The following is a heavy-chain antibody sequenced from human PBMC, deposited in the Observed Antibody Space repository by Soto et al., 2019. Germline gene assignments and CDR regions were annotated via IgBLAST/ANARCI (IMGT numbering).Heavy chain of an antibody. CDR3: ARLYGSSTRCLGWQP. CDR2: INPSGGST. V-gene: IGHV1-46*01. J-gene: IGHJ5*02. CDR1: GYTFTSYY. D-gene: IGHD2-2*01. Sequence: ASVKVSCKASGYTFTSYYMHWVRQAPGQGLEWMGIINPSGGSTSYAQKFQGRATMTRDTSTSTVYMELSSLRSEDTAVYYCARLYGSSTRCLGWQPWGQGTLVTVSS.